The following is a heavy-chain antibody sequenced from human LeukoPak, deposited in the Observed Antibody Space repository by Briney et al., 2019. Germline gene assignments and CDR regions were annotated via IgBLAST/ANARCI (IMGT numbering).Heavy chain of an antibody. D-gene: IGHD3-9*01. V-gene: IGHV1-8*01. CDR1: GFTFTNYD. CDR3: ARGSPSQPKSLRYFDWAYYYYGMDV. CDR2: MNPNSGNT. J-gene: IGHJ6*02. Sequence: ASVKVSCKATGFTFTNYDINWVRQATGQGLEWMGWMNPNSGNTGYAQKFQGRVTMTRNTSISTAYMELSSLRSEDTAVYYCARGSPSQPKSLRYFDWAYYYYGMDVWGQGTTVTVSS.